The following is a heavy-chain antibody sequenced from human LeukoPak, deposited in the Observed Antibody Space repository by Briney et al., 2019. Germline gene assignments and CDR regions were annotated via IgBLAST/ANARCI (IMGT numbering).Heavy chain of an antibody. CDR3: ATRLSRSFYYYMDV. CDR2: IIPLFGTP. D-gene: IGHD4/OR15-4a*01. V-gene: IGHV1-69*01. J-gene: IGHJ6*03. Sequence: GSSVKVSCKASGGTFSSYAISWVRQVPGQGLEWMGGIIPLFGTPSYAQKFQARVTITADESTSTAYMELSSLGSEDTAVYYCATRLSRSFYYYMDVWGKGTTVTVSS. CDR1: GGTFSSYA.